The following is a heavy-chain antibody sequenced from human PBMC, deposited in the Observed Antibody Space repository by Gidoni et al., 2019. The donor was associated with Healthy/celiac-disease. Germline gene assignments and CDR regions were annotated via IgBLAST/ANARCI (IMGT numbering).Heavy chain of an antibody. D-gene: IGHD6-13*01. CDR2: ISSSGSTI. V-gene: IGHV3-11*01. Sequence: QVQLVESGGGLVKPGGSLRLSCEASGFTLRDYYMSWIRQAPGKGLEWVSYISSSGSTIYYADSVKGRFTISRDNAKNSLYLQMNSLRAEDTAVYYCARKWDSSSWAAGFDYWGQGTLVTVSS. CDR3: ARKWDSSSWAAGFDY. J-gene: IGHJ4*02. CDR1: GFTLRDYY.